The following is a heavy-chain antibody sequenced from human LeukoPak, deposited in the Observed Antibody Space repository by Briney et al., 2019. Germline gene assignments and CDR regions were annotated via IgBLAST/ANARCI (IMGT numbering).Heavy chain of an antibody. CDR2: INPNSGGT. Sequence: ASVKVSCKASGYTFTGYYMHWVRQAPGQGLEWMGWINPNSGGTNYAQKFQGRVTMTRDTSISTAYMELSRLRSDDTAVYCCARGNSGSYYGYAFDIWGQGTMVTVSS. V-gene: IGHV1-2*02. CDR1: GYTFTGYY. J-gene: IGHJ3*02. CDR3: ARGNSGSYYGYAFDI. D-gene: IGHD1-26*01.